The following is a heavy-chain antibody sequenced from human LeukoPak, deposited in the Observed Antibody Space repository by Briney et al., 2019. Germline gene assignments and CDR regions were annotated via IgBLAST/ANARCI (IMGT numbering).Heavy chain of an antibody. CDR2: INHSGST. J-gene: IGHJ4*02. CDR3: ARGHNSARRDFDY. V-gene: IGHV4-34*01. CDR1: GGSFSGYY. D-gene: IGHD4-23*01. Sequence: KPSETLSLTCAVYGGSFSGYYWSWIRQPPGKGLEWIGEINHSGSTNYNPSLKSRVTMSVDTSENQFSLKLSSVTAADTAVYYCARGHNSARRDFDYWGQGTLVTVSS.